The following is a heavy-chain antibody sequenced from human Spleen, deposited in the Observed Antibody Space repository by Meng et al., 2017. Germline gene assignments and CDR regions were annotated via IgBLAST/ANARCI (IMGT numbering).Heavy chain of an antibody. CDR3: ARDARKTSGQTDPFDY. J-gene: IGHJ4*02. D-gene: IGHD2-15*01. CDR1: GFTFTDNW. V-gene: IGHV3-7*01. Sequence: GGSLRLSCVAAGFTFTDNWMSWVRQAPGKGLEWVANIKQDGSETYYVDSVKGRFTISRDNAKDSLYLQMTSLRVEDTAVYYCARDARKTSGQTDPFDYWGQGTLVTVSS. CDR2: IKQDGSET.